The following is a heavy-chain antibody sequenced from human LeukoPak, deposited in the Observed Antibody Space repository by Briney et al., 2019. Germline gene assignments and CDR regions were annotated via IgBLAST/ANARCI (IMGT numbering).Heavy chain of an antibody. CDR3: ARPLAAESDDAFDI. CDR1: GYSFTSYW. Sequence: GESLNISCKGSGYSFTSYWIGWVRQMPGKGLEWMGIIYPGDSDTRYSPSFQGQVTIPADKSISTAYLQWSSLKASDTAMYYCARPLAAESDDAFDIWGQGTMVTVSS. V-gene: IGHV5-51*01. CDR2: IYPGDSDT. J-gene: IGHJ3*02. D-gene: IGHD6-13*01.